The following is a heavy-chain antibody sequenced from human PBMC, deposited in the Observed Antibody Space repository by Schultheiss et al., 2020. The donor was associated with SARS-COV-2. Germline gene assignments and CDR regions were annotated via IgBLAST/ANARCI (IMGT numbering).Heavy chain of an antibody. Sequence: GGSLRLSCVVSGFTVSSNYMSWVRQPPGRGLEWVSVLYRRGDTYYADSVKGRFTISRHNSKNTLFLQMNSLRAEDTAVYYCARARPDYDFWSGYTPYYMDVWGKGTTVTVSS. D-gene: IGHD3-3*01. CDR1: GFTVSSNY. CDR3: ARARPDYDFWSGYTPYYMDV. V-gene: IGHV3-53*04. J-gene: IGHJ6*03. CDR2: LYRRGDT.